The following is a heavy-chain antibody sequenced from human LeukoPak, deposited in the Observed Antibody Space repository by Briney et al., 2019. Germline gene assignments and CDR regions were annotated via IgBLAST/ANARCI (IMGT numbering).Heavy chain of an antibody. J-gene: IGHJ4*02. CDR1: GFTFSNYA. CDR2: ISGSGGST. Sequence: GGSLRLSRAASGFTFSNYAMTWVRQVPGKGLELVSIISGSGGSTYYADSVKGRFTISRDNPKNTLYLQMNTLRAEDTAVYYCAKNRGDITSSRVGCDYWGQGALVTVSS. D-gene: IGHD2-15*01. V-gene: IGHV3-23*01. CDR3: AKNRGDITSSRVGCDY.